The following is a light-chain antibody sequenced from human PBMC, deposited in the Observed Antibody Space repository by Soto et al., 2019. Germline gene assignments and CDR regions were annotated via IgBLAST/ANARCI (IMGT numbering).Light chain of an antibody. Sequence: ETVMTQSPATLSVSPGERATLSCRASQSVGSSLAWYQQKPGQAPRLLIYGASTRATGIPARFSDSGSGTEFTLTISSLQSEDFAVYYCQQYNNWAWTFGQGTTVEIK. CDR3: QQYNNWAWT. V-gene: IGKV3-15*01. CDR2: GAS. CDR1: QSVGSS. J-gene: IGKJ1*01.